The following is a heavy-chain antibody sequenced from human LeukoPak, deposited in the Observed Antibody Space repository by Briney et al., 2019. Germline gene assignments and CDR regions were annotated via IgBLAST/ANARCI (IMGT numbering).Heavy chain of an antibody. CDR3: ARAYYESSAYRHAVYFDY. CDR1: GYTLTELS. CDR2: FDPEDGET. Sequence: ASVTVSCKVSGYTLTELSMHWVRQAPGKGLEWMGGFDPEDGETIYAQKFQGRVTMTEDTSTDTAYMELSSLRSEDTAVYYCARAYYESSAYRHAVYFDYWGQGTLVTVSS. J-gene: IGHJ4*02. D-gene: IGHD3-22*01. V-gene: IGHV1-24*01.